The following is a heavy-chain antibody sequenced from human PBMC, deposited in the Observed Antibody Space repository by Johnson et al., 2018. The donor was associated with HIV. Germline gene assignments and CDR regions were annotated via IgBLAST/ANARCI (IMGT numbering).Heavy chain of an antibody. CDR1: RFTFDDYA. J-gene: IGHJ3*02. CDR3: AKDMGAYQLLYAFDI. Sequence: QLVESGGVVVQPGGSLRLSCETSRFTFDDYAMHWVRQAPGKGLEWVSLINWDGDSTYYADSVKGRFTISRDNAKNSLYLQMNSLRAEDTAVYYCAKDMGAYQLLYAFDIWGQG. V-gene: IGHV3-43D*03. CDR2: INWDGDST. D-gene: IGHD2-2*02.